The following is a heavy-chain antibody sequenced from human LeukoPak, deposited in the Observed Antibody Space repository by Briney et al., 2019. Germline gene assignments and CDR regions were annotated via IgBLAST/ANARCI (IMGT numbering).Heavy chain of an antibody. CDR1: GGSISSFY. CDR3: ARGGYYGSGNDFRFDP. D-gene: IGHD3-10*01. J-gene: IGHJ5*02. CDR2: IYTSGST. Sequence: SSETLSLTCTVSGGSISSFYWSWIRQPAGKGLEWIGRIYTSGSTNYNPSLNSRVTMSVDTSKNQFSLKLSSVTAADTAVYYCARGGYYGSGNDFRFDPWGQGTLVTVSS. V-gene: IGHV4-4*07.